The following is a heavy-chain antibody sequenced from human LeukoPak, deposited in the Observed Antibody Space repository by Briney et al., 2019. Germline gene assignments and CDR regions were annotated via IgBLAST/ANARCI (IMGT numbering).Heavy chain of an antibody. CDR2: IWYDGSNK. J-gene: IGHJ5*02. Sequence: GGSLRLSCAASGFTFSSYGMHWVRQASGKGLEWVAVIWYDGSNKYYADSVKGRFTISRDNSKNTLYLQMNSLRAEDTAVYYCARMLYYYDSSGSGGWFDPWGQGTLVTVSS. CDR3: ARMLYYYDSSGSGGWFDP. CDR1: GFTFSSYG. V-gene: IGHV3-33*01. D-gene: IGHD3-22*01.